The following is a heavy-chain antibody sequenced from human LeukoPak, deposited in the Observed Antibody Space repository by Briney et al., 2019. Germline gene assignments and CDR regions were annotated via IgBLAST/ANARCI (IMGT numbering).Heavy chain of an antibody. CDR3: AIDAWELPLDAFDI. Sequence: GGSLRLSCAASGFTVSTNYMSWVRQAPGKGLEWVSYINTDSSSIYYADSVKGRFTISRDNAKDSLYLHMNSLRDEDTAVYYCAIDAWELPLDAFDIWGQGTMVTVSS. V-gene: IGHV3-48*02. CDR1: GFTVSTNY. J-gene: IGHJ3*02. CDR2: INTDSSSI. D-gene: IGHD1-26*01.